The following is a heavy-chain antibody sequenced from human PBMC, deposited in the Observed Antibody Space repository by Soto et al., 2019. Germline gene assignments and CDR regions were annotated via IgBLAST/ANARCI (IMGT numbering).Heavy chain of an antibody. CDR3: DRDQLEGYWFDP. CDR1: GGSISSGGYS. CDR2: IYHSGST. Sequence: QLQLQESGSGLVRPSQTLSLTCAVSGGSISSGGYSWNWIRQPPGKGLEWIGYIYHSGSTLYNPSLKIRDTIAVDKAKYHFSLDLSSVTAADTAVYDCDRDQLEGYWFDPCGQGTLVTVSS. J-gene: IGHJ5*02. D-gene: IGHD1-1*01. V-gene: IGHV4-30-2*01.